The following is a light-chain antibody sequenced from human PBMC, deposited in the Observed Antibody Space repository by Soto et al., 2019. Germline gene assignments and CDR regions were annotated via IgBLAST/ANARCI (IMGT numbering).Light chain of an antibody. CDR2: AAS. CDR1: EAIRSA. J-gene: IGKJ1*01. V-gene: IGKV1-6*01. CDR3: LLDFRYFWA. Sequence: AIQLTQSPSSLSVSVGDRVTITCRASEAIRSALGWYQQKPGKVPKLLIYAASILQSGVPSRFSGSGSGTDFTLTISSLQPEDFATYYCLLDFRYFWAFGQGTKV.